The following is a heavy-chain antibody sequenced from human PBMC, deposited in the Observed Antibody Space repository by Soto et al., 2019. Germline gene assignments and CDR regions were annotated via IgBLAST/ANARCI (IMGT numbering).Heavy chain of an antibody. D-gene: IGHD3-22*01. CDR2: IIPIFGTA. V-gene: IGHV1-69*06. Sequence: SVKVSCKASGGTFSSYAISWARQAPGQGLEWMGGIIPIFGTANYAQKFQGRVTITADKSTSTAYMELSSLRSEDTAVYYCASSTMIVVVISAALAFDYWGQGTLVTVSS. CDR1: GGTFSSYA. J-gene: IGHJ4*02. CDR3: ASSTMIVVVISAALAFDY.